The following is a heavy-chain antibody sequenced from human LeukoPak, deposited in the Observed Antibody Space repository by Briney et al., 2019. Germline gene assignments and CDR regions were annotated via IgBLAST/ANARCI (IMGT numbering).Heavy chain of an antibody. CDR2: ISYDGSNK. Sequence: GGSLRLSCAASGFTFSSYAMHWVRQAPGKGLEWVAVISYDGSNKNYADSVKGRFTISRDNSKNTLYLQMNSLRAEDTAVYYCARMSGPVEMATIDAFDYWGQGTLVTVSS. CDR3: ARMSGPVEMATIDAFDY. J-gene: IGHJ4*02. V-gene: IGHV3-30-3*01. D-gene: IGHD5-24*01. CDR1: GFTFSSYA.